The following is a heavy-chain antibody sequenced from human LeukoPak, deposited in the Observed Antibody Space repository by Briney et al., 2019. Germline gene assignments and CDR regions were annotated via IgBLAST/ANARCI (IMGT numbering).Heavy chain of an antibody. D-gene: IGHD2-2*01. CDR1: GFLFSSYS. CDR3: ARFGGGSCSGSSCYDYYVDA. V-gene: IGHV3-21*01. Sequence: GGSLRLSCAASGFLFSSYSVIWVRQAPGKGLEWVSSISSSSSYIFYADSLKGRFTISRDNAKNSLYLQMNSLRAEDTAVYYCARFGGGSCSGSSCYDYYVDAWGKGTTVTVSS. CDR2: ISSSSSYI. J-gene: IGHJ6*03.